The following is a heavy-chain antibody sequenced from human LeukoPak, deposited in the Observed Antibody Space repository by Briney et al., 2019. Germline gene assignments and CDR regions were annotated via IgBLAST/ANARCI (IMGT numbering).Heavy chain of an antibody. Sequence: SETLSLTCTVSGGSISSSSYYWGWIRQPPGKGLEWIGSIYYSGSTYYNPSLKSRVTISVDTSKNQFSLKLSTVTAADTAVYYCATSGGVSTPYFDYWGQGTLVTVSS. CDR1: GGSISSSSYY. V-gene: IGHV4-39*07. CDR3: ATSGGVSTPYFDY. D-gene: IGHD6-6*01. CDR2: IYYSGST. J-gene: IGHJ4*02.